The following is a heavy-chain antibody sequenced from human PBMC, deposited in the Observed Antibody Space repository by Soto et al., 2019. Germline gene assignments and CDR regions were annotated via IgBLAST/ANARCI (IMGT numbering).Heavy chain of an antibody. J-gene: IGHJ5*02. D-gene: IGHD4-17*01. V-gene: IGHV4-59*08. CDR1: GGSISSYY. CDR3: ARALVGAWFDP. CDR2: IYYSGST. Sequence: SETLSLTCTVSGGSISSYYWSWIRQPPGKGLEWIGYIYYSGSTNYNPSLKSRVTISVDTSKNQFSLKLSSVTAADTAVYYCARALVGAWFDPWGQGTLVTVSS.